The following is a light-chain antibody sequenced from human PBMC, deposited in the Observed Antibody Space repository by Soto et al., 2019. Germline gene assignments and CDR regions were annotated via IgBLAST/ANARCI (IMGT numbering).Light chain of an antibody. Sequence: DIQMTQSPSTLPASVGDRVTITCRASQSIITWLAWFQQAPGKAHKILISDASSLKSGVPSRFSGSGSGTEFTLTISSLQPDDFATYYCQQYHIYPLTFGGGTKVEI. J-gene: IGKJ4*01. V-gene: IGKV1-5*01. CDR3: QQYHIYPLT. CDR1: QSIITW. CDR2: DAS.